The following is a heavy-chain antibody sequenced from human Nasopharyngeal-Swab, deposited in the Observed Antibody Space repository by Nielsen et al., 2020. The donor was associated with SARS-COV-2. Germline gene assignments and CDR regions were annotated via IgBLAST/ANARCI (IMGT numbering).Heavy chain of an antibody. Sequence: ASVKVSCKASGYTFTSYAMHWVRQAPGQRLEWMGWINAGNGNTKYSQKFQGRVTITRDTSASTAYMELSSLRSEDTAVYYCARVTYYDFWSGTNWFDPWGQGTLVTVSS. CDR1: GYTFTSYA. CDR2: INAGNGNT. V-gene: IGHV1-3*01. D-gene: IGHD3-3*01. J-gene: IGHJ5*02. CDR3: ARVTYYDFWSGTNWFDP.